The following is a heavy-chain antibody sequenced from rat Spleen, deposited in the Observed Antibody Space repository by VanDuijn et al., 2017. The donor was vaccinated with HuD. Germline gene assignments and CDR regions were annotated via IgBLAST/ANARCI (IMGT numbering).Heavy chain of an antibody. V-gene: IGHV5-22*01. Sequence: EVQLVESGGGLAQPGRSLKLSCAVSGFTFSNYDMAWVRQAPTKGLEWVASINPDGSSTYYADTAKGRFVISKDNAKNTGNLQMNNLRSEDTAIYYCTSRGSNYRNWFANWGQGTLVTVSS. CDR2: INPDGSST. CDR3: TSRGSNYRNWFAN. CDR1: GFTFSNYD. D-gene: IGHD1-10*01. J-gene: IGHJ3*01.